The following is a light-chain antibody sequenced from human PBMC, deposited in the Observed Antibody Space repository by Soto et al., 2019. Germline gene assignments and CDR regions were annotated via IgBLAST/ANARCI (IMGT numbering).Light chain of an antibody. CDR3: SSYTSSHTRV. CDR2: DVN. J-gene: IGLJ1*01. CDR1: SSDVGGYDF. V-gene: IGLV2-14*01. Sequence: QSVLTQLASVSGSPGQSITISCTGTSSDVGGYDFVSWYQHHPGKPPKLMIYDVNNRPSGLSDRFSGSKSGNTASLTISGLQTEDEADYYCSSYTSSHTRVFGTGTKLTVL.